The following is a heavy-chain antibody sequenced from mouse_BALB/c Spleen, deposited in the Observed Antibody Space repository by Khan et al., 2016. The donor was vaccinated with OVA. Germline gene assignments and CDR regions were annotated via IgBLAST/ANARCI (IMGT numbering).Heavy chain of an antibody. J-gene: IGHJ3*01. CDR3: SRSGYGFGAY. CDR2: INPGSGGT. D-gene: IGHD3-2*02. Sequence: VQLQESGAELVRPGTSVKVSCKASGYAFTNYLIEWVKQRPGQGLEWIGVINPGSGGTNYNEKFKDKATLTADKSSRTAYMQLSSLTSDDSAGYFCSRSGYGFGAYWGPGTLVTVSA. V-gene: IGHV1-54*01. CDR1: GYAFTNYL.